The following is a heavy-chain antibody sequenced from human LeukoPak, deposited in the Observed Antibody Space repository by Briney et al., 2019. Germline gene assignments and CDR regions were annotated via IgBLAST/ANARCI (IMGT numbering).Heavy chain of an antibody. CDR3: ARKRLRRPFDY. J-gene: IGHJ4*02. CDR1: GGSISSSSYY. D-gene: IGHD3-16*01. Sequence: PSETLSLTCTVSGGSISSSSYYWGWIRQPPGKGLEWIGEINHSGSTNYNPSLKSRVTISVDTSKNQFSLKLSSVTAADTAVYYCARKRLRRPFDYWGQGTLVTVSS. CDR2: INHSGST. V-gene: IGHV4-39*07.